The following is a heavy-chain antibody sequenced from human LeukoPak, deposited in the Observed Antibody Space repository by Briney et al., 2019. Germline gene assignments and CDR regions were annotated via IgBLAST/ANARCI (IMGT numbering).Heavy chain of an antibody. J-gene: IGHJ5*02. V-gene: IGHV4-4*07. D-gene: IGHD3-16*01. CDR2: IYTSGST. Sequence: SETLSLTCTVSGGSISSNYWTWLRQPAGKGLEWIGRIYTSGSTNYNPSLESRVTMSLDTSKSHFSLKLTSVTAADTAVYYCARAGEEENWFDPWGQGTLVTVSS. CDR1: GGSISSNY. CDR3: ARAGEEENWFDP.